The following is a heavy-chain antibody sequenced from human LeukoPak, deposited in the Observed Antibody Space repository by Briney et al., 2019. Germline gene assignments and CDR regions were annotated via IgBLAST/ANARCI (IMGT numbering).Heavy chain of an antibody. CDR2: INPSGGST. Sequence: GASVKVSCKASGYTFTSYYMHWVRQAPGQGLEWMGIINPSGGSTSYAQKFQGRVTMTRDTSTSTVYMELSSLRSEDTAVYYCARGSTIWFGGLFLFDYWGQGTLVTVSS. V-gene: IGHV1-46*01. CDR3: ARGSTIWFGGLFLFDY. CDR1: GYTFTSYY. D-gene: IGHD3-10*01. J-gene: IGHJ4*02.